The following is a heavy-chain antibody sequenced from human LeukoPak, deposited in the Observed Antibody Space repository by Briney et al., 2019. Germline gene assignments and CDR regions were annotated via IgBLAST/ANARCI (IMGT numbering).Heavy chain of an antibody. V-gene: IGHV3-30-3*01. J-gene: IGHJ4*02. D-gene: IGHD2-15*01. Sequence: PGRSLGLSCAASGFTFNSYAVHRVRQAPGKGLEWVAVISYDGSINFYAASVKGRFTISRDNSKNTLYLQMNSLRAEDTALYFCARDRRYCSGGSCYFDYFFDYWGQGTLVTVSS. CDR1: GFTFNSYA. CDR3: ARDRRYCSGGSCYFDYFFDY. CDR2: ISYDGSIN.